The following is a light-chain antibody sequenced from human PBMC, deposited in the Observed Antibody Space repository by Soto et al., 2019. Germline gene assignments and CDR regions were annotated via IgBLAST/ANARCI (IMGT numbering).Light chain of an antibody. CDR2: GAS. Sequence: EIVFTQSPSTLSLSPFESATLSCGASQSVRSSFLAWYQQKPGQAPRLLIYGASTRATGIPARFSGSGSGTEFTLTINSLQSEDFAVYYCQQYSNWPLTFGGGTKVDIK. CDR3: QQYSNWPLT. V-gene: IGKV3-15*01. J-gene: IGKJ4*01. CDR1: QSVRSSF.